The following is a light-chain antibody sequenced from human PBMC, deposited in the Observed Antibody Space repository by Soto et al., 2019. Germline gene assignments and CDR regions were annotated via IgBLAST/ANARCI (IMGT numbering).Light chain of an antibody. Sequence: QSALTQPRSVSGSPGQSVTISCTGTDSDVGGYNFVSWYQQLPGKAPKLIISAVSRRPSGVPDRFSGSKSGNTASLTISGLQAYDEADYFCYSYTASDIWVFGGGTKLTVL. J-gene: IGLJ3*02. V-gene: IGLV2-11*01. CDR1: DSDVGGYNF. CDR2: AVS. CDR3: YSYTASDIWV.